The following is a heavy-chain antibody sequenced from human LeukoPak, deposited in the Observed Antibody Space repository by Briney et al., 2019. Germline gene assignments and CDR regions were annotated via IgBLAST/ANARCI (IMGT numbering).Heavy chain of an antibody. Sequence: PGGSLRLSCAASGFNFSSFWMNWVRQAPGKGLEWVSYISSSSSTIYYADSVKGRFTISRDNAKNSLYLQMNSLRAEDTAVYYCARALRWQQLPRGYYFDYWGQGTLVTVSS. CDR1: GFNFSSFW. CDR2: ISSSSSTI. D-gene: IGHD6-13*01. J-gene: IGHJ4*02. V-gene: IGHV3-48*01. CDR3: ARALRWQQLPRGYYFDY.